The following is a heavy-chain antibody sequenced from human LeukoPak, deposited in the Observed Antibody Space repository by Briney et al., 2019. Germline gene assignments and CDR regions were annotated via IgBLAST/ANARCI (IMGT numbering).Heavy chain of an antibody. CDR2: IYTDGST. J-gene: IGHJ4*02. V-gene: IGHV3-66*01. D-gene: IGHD3-9*01. Sequence: GGSLRLSCAASGFTVSSNYMSWVRQAPGKGLEWVSVIYTDGSTYYPDSVKGRFTISRDNSKNTLDLQMNSLRIEDTAIYYCARDHDWAFDLWGQGTLVTVSS. CDR1: GFTVSSNY. CDR3: ARDHDWAFDL.